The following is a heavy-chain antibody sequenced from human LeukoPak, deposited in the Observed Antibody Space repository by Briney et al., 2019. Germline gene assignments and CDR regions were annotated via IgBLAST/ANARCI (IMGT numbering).Heavy chain of an antibody. Sequence: PSETLSLTCTVSGGSISISNYYWGWIRQPPGKGLEWIGSLYYSGSTYYNPSLKSRVTISVDTSKNQLSLKLSSVTAADTAVYYCAGQDSSWYDYWGQGTLVTVSS. CDR2: LYYSGST. CDR3: AGQDSSWYDY. CDR1: GGSISISNYY. J-gene: IGHJ4*02. D-gene: IGHD6-13*01. V-gene: IGHV4-39*01.